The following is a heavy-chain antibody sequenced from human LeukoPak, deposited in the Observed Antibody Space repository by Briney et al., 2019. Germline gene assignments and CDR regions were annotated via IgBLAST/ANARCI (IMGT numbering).Heavy chain of an antibody. J-gene: IGHJ3*02. CDR3: ARTRGNAFDI. CDR1: GFDFSDYW. V-gene: IGHV3-74*01. Sequence: GGSLRLSCAASGFDFSDYWMHWVRQAPAKGPVWVSRVNTDGDSTIYADFVEGRFTISRDNAKNTLYLRMRTLRAEDTAVYYCARTRGNAFDIWGLGTLVTVSS. CDR2: VNTDGDST. D-gene: IGHD3-10*01.